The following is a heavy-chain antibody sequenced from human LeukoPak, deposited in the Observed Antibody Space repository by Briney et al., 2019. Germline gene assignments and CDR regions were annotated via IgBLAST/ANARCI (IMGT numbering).Heavy chain of an antibody. CDR3: ARSPSVGAIDY. CDR1: GGTFSSYA. J-gene: IGHJ4*02. Sequence: SVKVSCKASGGTFSSYAISWVRQAPGQGLEWMGRIIPILGIANYAQKFQGRVTITADKSTSTAYMELSSLRSEDTAVYYCARSPSVGAIDYWGQGTLVTVSS. D-gene: IGHD1-26*01. CDR2: IIPILGIA. V-gene: IGHV1-69*04.